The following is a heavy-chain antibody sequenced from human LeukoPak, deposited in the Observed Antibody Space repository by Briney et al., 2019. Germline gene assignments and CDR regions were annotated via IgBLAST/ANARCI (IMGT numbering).Heavy chain of an antibody. CDR1: GYTFTSYV. CDR2: MNPNSGNT. Sequence: ASVKVSCKASGYTFTSYVINWVRQATGQGLEWMGWMNPNSGNTGYAQKFQGRVTMTRNTSISTAYMELSSLRSEDTAVYYCARGSSYYDSSGYYPYYFDYWGQGTLVTVSS. CDR3: ARGSSYYDSSGYYPYYFDY. J-gene: IGHJ4*02. D-gene: IGHD3-22*01. V-gene: IGHV1-8*01.